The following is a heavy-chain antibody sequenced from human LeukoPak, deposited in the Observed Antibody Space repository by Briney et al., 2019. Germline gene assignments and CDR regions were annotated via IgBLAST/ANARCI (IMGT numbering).Heavy chain of an antibody. CDR3: AISSGGSCYE. D-gene: IGHD2-15*01. Sequence: GGSLTLSCAASGFSFSSYSMNWVRQPPGKGLEWVSSISSSSNNIYYAGSVTCRFTISRDNAKNSLYLQMISLRAEDTAVYFCAISSGGSCYEWGQGTLVTASS. V-gene: IGHV3-21*01. CDR1: GFSFSSYS. CDR2: ISSSSNNI. J-gene: IGHJ4*02.